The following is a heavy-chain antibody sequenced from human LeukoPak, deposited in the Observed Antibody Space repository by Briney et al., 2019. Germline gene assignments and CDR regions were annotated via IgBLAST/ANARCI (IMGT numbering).Heavy chain of an antibody. CDR2: IKSKTDGGTT. J-gene: IGHJ6*03. V-gene: IGHV3-15*01. CDR1: GFTFSNAW. CDR3: TTDSPFGFYDILTGPYMDV. Sequence: GGSLRLSCAASGFTFSNAWMSWVRQAPGKGLEWVGRIKSKTDGGTTDYAAPVKGRFTISRDDSKNTLYLQMNSLKTEDTAVYYCTTDSPFGFYDILTGPYMDVWGKGTTVTVSS. D-gene: IGHD3-9*01.